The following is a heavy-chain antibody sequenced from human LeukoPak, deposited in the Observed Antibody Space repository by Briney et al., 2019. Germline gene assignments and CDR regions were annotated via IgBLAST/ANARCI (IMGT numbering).Heavy chain of an antibody. J-gene: IGHJ4*02. CDR2: ISGSGGST. Sequence: GGSLRLSCVVSGFSFSDSYMTWIRQAPGKGLEWVSAISGSGGSTYYADSVKGRFTFSRDNSRNTLYLQMNSLRPEDTAVYYCAKRGAEVGATVAPADYWGQGTLVTVSS. CDR3: AKRGAEVGATVAPADY. CDR1: GFSFSDSY. V-gene: IGHV3-23*01. D-gene: IGHD1-26*01.